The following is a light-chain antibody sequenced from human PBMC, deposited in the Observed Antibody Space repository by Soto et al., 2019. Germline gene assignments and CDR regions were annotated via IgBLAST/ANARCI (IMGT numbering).Light chain of an antibody. J-gene: IGKJ3*01. Sequence: DIQLTQSPSFLSASVGDRVTITCRASPGISSYLAWYQQKPGKVPELLIFSASTLVSGVPSRFSGRGSEKEVTLTISSLQPEDSATYYCQQLNSYPFTFGPGTKVTLK. CDR1: PGISSY. CDR2: SAS. V-gene: IGKV1-9*01. CDR3: QQLNSYPFT.